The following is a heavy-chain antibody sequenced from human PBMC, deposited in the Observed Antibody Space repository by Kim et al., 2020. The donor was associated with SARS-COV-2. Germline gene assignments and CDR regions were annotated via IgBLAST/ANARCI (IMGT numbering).Heavy chain of an antibody. CDR1: GFSFSSYG. V-gene: IGHV3-33*01. CDR2: IYYDGSNN. D-gene: IGHD1-26*01. J-gene: IGHJ4*02. Sequence: GGSLRLSCAASGFSFSSYGMPWVRQAPGKGLEWVAVIYYDGSNNYYADSVKGRFIISRDNSKNTLYLQMNSLRAEDTAVYYCARDQGGSYDYWGQGTLVTVSS. CDR3: ARDQGGSYDY.